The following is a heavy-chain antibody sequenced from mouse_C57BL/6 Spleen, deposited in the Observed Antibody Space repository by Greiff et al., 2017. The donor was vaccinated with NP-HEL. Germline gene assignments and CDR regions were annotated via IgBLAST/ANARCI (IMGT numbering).Heavy chain of an antibody. CDR3: ASTCGYGNYDYAMDY. CDR1: GYTFTSYW. V-gene: IGHV1-52*01. D-gene: IGHD2-10*02. CDR2: IDPADSET. J-gene: IGHJ4*01. Sequence: VQLQQPGAELVRPGSSVKLSCKASGYTFTSYWMHWVKQRPIQGLEWIGNIDPADSETHYNQKFKDKATLTVDKSSSTAYMQLSSLTSEDSAVYDCASTCGYGNYDYAMDYWGQGTSVTVSS.